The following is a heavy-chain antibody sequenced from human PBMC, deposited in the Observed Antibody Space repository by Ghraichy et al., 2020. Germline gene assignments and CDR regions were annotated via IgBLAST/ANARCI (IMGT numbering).Heavy chain of an antibody. J-gene: IGHJ4*02. V-gene: IGHV1-8*01. D-gene: IGHD6-13*01. CDR2: MNPNSGNT. Sequence: ASVKVSCKASGYTFTSYDINWVRQATGQGLEWMGWMNPNSGNTGYAQKYQGRVTITRNTSISTAYMELSSLRSEDTAVYYCARGGSSWYGEDYWGQGTLVTVSS. CDR1: GYTFTSYD. CDR3: ARGGSSWYGEDY.